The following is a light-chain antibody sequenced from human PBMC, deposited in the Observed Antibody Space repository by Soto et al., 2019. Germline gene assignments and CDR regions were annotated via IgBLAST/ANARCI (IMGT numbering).Light chain of an antibody. V-gene: IGLV2-14*01. CDR3: SSYTITTALV. CDR1: SSDVGSYNF. Sequence: QSALTQPASVSGSPGQSITISCTGTSSDVGSYNFVSWYQYHPGKAPKLLIYEVNNRPSGVSDRFSGSKTGNTASLTISGLQPEDEADYFCSSYTITTALVSGSGTKLTVL. J-gene: IGLJ1*01. CDR2: EVN.